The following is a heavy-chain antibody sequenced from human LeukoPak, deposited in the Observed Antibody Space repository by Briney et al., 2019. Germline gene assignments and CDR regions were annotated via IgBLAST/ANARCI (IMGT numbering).Heavy chain of an antibody. CDR2: IIPILGIA. D-gene: IGHD3-22*01. V-gene: IGHV1-69*04. CDR3: GRAHYYDSRGYPGTDWYFDL. CDR1: GGTFSSYA. J-gene: IGHJ2*01. Sequence: SVKVSCKASGGTFSSYAISWVRQAPRQGLEWMGRIIPILGIANYAQKFQGRVTITADKSTSTACMELSSLRSEDTAVYYCGRAHYYDSRGYPGTDWYFDLWGRGTLVTASS.